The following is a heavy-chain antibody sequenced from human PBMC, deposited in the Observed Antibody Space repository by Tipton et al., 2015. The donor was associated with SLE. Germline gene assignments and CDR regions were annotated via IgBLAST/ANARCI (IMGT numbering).Heavy chain of an antibody. Sequence: TLSLTCAVSGYSISSGYYWGWIRQPPGKGLEWIGSIYHSGSTYYNPSLKSRVTISVDTSKNQFSLKLNSMTAADTAVYYCARGRVAPHYWGQGTLVTVSS. CDR3: ARGRVAPHY. V-gene: IGHV4-38-2*01. J-gene: IGHJ4*02. D-gene: IGHD3-3*01. CDR1: GYSISSGYY. CDR2: IYHSGST.